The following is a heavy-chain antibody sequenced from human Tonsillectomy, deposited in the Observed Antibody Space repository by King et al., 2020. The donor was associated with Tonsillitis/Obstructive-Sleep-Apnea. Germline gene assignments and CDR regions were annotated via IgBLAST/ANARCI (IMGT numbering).Heavy chain of an antibody. D-gene: IGHD2-15*01. Sequence: VQLVESGAEVKKPGSSVKVTCKASGDTFNSYAISWVRQAPGQGLEWMGGIIPILGIRNYAQKFQGRVTITADKSTRTAYMELSSLRNDDTAVYYCAREPCSGYSCYSGYYYDYGMDVWGQGTTVTVSS. CDR3: AREPCSGYSCYSGYYYDYGMDV. J-gene: IGHJ6*02. CDR1: GDTFNSYA. CDR2: IIPILGIR. V-gene: IGHV1-69*10.